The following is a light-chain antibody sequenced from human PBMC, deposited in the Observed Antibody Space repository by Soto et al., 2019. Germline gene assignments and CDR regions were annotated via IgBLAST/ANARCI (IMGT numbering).Light chain of an antibody. J-gene: IGKJ5*01. CDR3: QQSNNFPLT. V-gene: IGKV1D-12*01. CDR1: QGISSW. CDR2: STS. Sequence: DIQMTQSPSSLSASVGDRVTITCRASQGISSWLAWYQQKPGKAPRLLIYSTSSVHSGVPSRFSGRGSGTEFTLTITNVQPEDFATYYCQQSNNFPLTFGQGTRLEIQ.